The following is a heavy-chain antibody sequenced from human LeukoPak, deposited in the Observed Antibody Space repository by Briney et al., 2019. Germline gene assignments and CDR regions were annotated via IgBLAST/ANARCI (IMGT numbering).Heavy chain of an antibody. CDR2: ISSSSSYI. Sequence: GGSLRLSCAASGFTFSSYSMNWVRQAPGKGLEWVSSISSSSSYIYYADSVKGRFTISRDNAKNSLYLQINSLRAEDTALYYCARDAVLRNIAAAGYFDYWGQGTLVTVSS. CDR1: GFTFSSYS. J-gene: IGHJ4*02. V-gene: IGHV3-21*04. D-gene: IGHD6-13*01. CDR3: ARDAVLRNIAAAGYFDY.